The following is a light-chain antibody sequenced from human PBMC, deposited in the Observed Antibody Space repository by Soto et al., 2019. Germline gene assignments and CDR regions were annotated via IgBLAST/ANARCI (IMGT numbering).Light chain of an antibody. CDR2: EVS. CDR1: GSDVGGYNY. V-gene: IGLV2-14*01. CDR3: SSYTSSYTYV. J-gene: IGLJ1*01. Sequence: QSVLTQPASVSGSPGQSITISCTGTGSDVGGYNYVSWYQQHPGKAPKLMIYEVSNRPSGVSSRFSGSKSGNTASLTISGLQAEDEADYYCSSYTSSYTYVFGTGTKLTVL.